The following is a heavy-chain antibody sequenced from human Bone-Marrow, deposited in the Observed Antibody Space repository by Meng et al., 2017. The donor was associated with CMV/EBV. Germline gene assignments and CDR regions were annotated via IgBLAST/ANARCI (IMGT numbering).Heavy chain of an antibody. Sequence: ASVKVSCKASGYTFTGYYMHWVRQAPGQGLEWMGWINPNSGGTNYAQKFQGRVTMTRDTSTSTAYMELSRLRSDDTAVYYCARVDPYGGNPYYYYGMDVWVQGTTVTVSS. V-gene: IGHV1-2*02. J-gene: IGHJ6*02. CDR1: GYTFTGYY. CDR3: ARVDPYGGNPYYYYGMDV. D-gene: IGHD4/OR15-4a*01. CDR2: INPNSGGT.